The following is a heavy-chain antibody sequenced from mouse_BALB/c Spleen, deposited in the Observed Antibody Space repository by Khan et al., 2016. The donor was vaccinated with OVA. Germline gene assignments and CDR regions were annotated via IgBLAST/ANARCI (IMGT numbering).Heavy chain of an antibody. CDR2: ISSAATYT. D-gene: IGHD2-1*01. CDR1: GFTFSSFV. Sequence: EVKLVESGGVLVEPGGSLKLSCAASGFTFSSFVMSWVRQTPEKRLEWVATISSAATYTYYPDSVKGRFTISRDNAKNTLYLQMNSLRSDDTAIYYCANGNYGWFAYWGQGTLVTVST. V-gene: IGHV5-9-1*01. CDR3: ANGNYGWFAY. J-gene: IGHJ3*01.